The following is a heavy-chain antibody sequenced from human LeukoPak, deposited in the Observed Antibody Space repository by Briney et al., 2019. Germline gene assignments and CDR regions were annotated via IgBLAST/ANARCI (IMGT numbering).Heavy chain of an antibody. D-gene: IGHD1-1*01. CDR1: GYTFTSYD. V-gene: IGHV1-8*01. CDR2: MNPNSGNT. Sequence: ASVKVSRKASGYTFTSYDINWVRQATGQGLEWMGWMNPNSGNTGYAQKFQGRVTMTRNTSITTAYMELSSLRSEDTAMYYCARGPTGTHHYYMDVWGKGTTVTVSS. CDR3: ARGPTGTHHYYMDV. J-gene: IGHJ6*03.